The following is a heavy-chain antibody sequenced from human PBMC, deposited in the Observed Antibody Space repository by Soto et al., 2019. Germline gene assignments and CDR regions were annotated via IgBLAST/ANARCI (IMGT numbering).Heavy chain of an antibody. V-gene: IGHV3-74*01. CDR3: ARVPTGKYGVWNY. J-gene: IGHJ4*02. CDR1: GFTFSSYW. Sequence: EEQLVESGGGLVQPGGSLRLSCAASGFTFSSYWMPWVRQAPGKGLVWVSRINPGGSITAYADSVKGRFTISRDNAKNTLYLQMNRRRGDDTAVYYCARVPTGKYGVWNYWGQGTLVTFSS. D-gene: IGHD2-8*01. CDR2: INPGGSIT.